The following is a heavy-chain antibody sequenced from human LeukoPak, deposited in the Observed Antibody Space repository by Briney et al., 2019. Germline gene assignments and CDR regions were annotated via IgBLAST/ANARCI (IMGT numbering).Heavy chain of an antibody. Sequence: SLKLSSKASAGTSSSYAISCGRQAPGQGLEWMGGIIPTFGTANYAQKFQCRVTITTDEFTSTAYMELSSLRSEDTAVYYGARAGGYSSSWSKLYFDYWGQGTLVTVSS. CDR2: IIPTFGTA. D-gene: IGHD6-13*01. J-gene: IGHJ4*02. CDR3: ARAGGYSSSWSKLYFDY. V-gene: IGHV1-69*05. CDR1: AGTSSSYA.